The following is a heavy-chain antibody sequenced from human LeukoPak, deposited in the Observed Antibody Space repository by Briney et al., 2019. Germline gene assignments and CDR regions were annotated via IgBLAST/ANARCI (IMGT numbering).Heavy chain of an antibody. CDR1: GFTFSSYS. V-gene: IGHV3-21*01. J-gene: IGHJ4*02. CDR3: GRDFNY. Sequence: PGGSLRLSCAASGFTFSSYSMIWVRQAPGKGLEWVSTISSSSGYTYYAESAKGRFTISRDNAKNSLYLQMNSLRAEDTAVYYCGRDFNYWGQGNLVTVAS. CDR2: ISSSSGYT.